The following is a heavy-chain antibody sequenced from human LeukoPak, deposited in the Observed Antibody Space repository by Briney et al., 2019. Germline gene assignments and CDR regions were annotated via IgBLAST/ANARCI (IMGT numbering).Heavy chain of an antibody. D-gene: IGHD3-10*01. Sequence: SETLSLTCTVSGDSISSYYWNWVRQPPGKGLEWIGYIYYSGSTNCNPSLKSRVTISIDTSKNQFSLKLRSVTAADTAVYYCAREVPIVRGLRWDYWGQGTLVTVSS. CDR2: IYYSGST. CDR1: GDSISSYY. V-gene: IGHV4-59*01. CDR3: AREVPIVRGLRWDY. J-gene: IGHJ4*02.